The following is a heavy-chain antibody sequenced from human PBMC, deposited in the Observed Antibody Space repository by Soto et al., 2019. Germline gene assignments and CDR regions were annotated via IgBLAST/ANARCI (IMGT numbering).Heavy chain of an antibody. CDR3: TSDTFGPRDY. CDR2: INRDGSST. D-gene: IGHD3-10*01. Sequence: GSLRLSCVDAGFTLSNYWMHWVRQVPGKGLLWVSRINRDGSSTSYADSVKGRFTISRDNAKNTLYLQMNILRAEDTALYYCTSDTFGPRDYWGQGTLVTVSS. J-gene: IGHJ4*02. CDR1: GFTLSNYW. V-gene: IGHV3-74*01.